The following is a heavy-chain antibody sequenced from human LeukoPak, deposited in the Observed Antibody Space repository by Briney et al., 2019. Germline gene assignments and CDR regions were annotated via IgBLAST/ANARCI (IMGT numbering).Heavy chain of an antibody. V-gene: IGHV4-59*01. CDR3: ASSEGSSSWYWDPYNYGMDV. Sequence: SQTLSLTRTVSGASISSYYWSWVWQPPGEGLGWIGYIYFSGSTNYNPSLKSRVTISVDTSKNQFSLKLSSVTAADTAVYYCASSEGSSSWYWDPYNYGMDVWGQGTTVTVSS. CDR1: GASISSYY. CDR2: IYFSGST. J-gene: IGHJ6*01. D-gene: IGHD6-13*01.